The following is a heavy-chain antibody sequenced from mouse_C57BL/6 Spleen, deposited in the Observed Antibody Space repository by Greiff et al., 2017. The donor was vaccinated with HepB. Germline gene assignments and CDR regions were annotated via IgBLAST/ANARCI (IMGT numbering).Heavy chain of an antibody. Sequence: VQLQQSGPVLVKPGASVKMSCKASGYTFTDYYMNWVKQSHGKSLEWIGVINPYNGGTSYNQKFKGKATLTVDKSSSTAYMELNSLTSEDSAVYYGARRGIYDGYYIYAMDYWGQGTSVTVSS. D-gene: IGHD2-3*01. CDR2: INPYNGGT. CDR1: GYTFTDYY. V-gene: IGHV1-19*01. J-gene: IGHJ4*01. CDR3: ARRGIYDGYYIYAMDY.